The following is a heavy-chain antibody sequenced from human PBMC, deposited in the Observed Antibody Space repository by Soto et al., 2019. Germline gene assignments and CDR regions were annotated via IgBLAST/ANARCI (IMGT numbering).Heavy chain of an antibody. J-gene: IGHJ4*02. CDR3: ARVGYCSSTPCWPIGYFEY. CDR2: IFSSGST. CDR1: GDSISSFY. D-gene: IGHD2-2*01. V-gene: IGHV4-59*01. Sequence: QVQLQESGPGLVKPSETLSLTCTVSGDSISSFYWTWIRQPPGKGLEWVGYIFSSGSTNYNPSPKSRVTISVDTSENQFSLKLTSVTAADTAVYYCARVGYCSSTPCWPIGYFEYWGQGTLVTVSS.